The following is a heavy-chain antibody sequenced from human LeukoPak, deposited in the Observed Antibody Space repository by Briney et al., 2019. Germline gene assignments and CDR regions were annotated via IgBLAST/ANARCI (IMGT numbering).Heavy chain of an antibody. CDR3: ARSRIAVEEAFDN. J-gene: IGHJ3*02. CDR1: GYTFTSYD. CDR2: MNPNSGNT. Sequence: ASVKVSCKASGYTFTSYDINWVRQATGQGLELMGWMNPNSGNTGYAQKFQGRVTITRNTPISTAYMELSSLRSEDTAVYYCARSRIAVEEAFDNWGQGTMVTVSS. V-gene: IGHV1-8*03. D-gene: IGHD6-19*01.